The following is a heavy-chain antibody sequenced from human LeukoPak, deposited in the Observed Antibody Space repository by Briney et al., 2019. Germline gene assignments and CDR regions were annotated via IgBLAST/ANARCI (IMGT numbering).Heavy chain of an antibody. D-gene: IGHD6-6*01. CDR2: ISSSGSTI. Sequence: PGGSLRLSCAASGFTFSDYYMSWIRQAPGKGLEWVSYISSSGSTIYYADSVKGRFTISRDNAKNSLYLQMNSLRAEDTAVYYCARDRYGIAARYYYYYMDVWGKGTTVTVSS. CDR1: GFTFSDYY. CDR3: ARDRYGIAARYYYYYMDV. V-gene: IGHV3-11*04. J-gene: IGHJ6*03.